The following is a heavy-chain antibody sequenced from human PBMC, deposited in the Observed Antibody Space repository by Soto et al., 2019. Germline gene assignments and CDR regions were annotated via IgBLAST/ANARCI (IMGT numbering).Heavy chain of an antibody. J-gene: IGHJ3*02. CDR1: GYTFTSYD. D-gene: IGHD3-16*01. CDR2: VNPNSGNT. Sequence: QVQLVQSGAEVKRPGASVKVSCKASGYTFTSYDFNWVRRAPGQGLEWMGWVNPNSGNTDYAQKFQGRVTMTRNTSIRTAYMELSSLRSEDTAVYYCARASYVDPAFDIWGQGTMVTVSS. V-gene: IGHV1-8*01. CDR3: ARASYVDPAFDI.